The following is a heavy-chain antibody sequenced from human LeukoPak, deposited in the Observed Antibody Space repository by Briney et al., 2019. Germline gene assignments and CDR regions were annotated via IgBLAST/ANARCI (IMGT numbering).Heavy chain of an antibody. J-gene: IGHJ4*02. CDR1: GFSVSSSY. CDR3: AKDSSSSWYYFDY. Sequence: GGSLRLSCAVSGFSVSSSYMAWVRQAPGKGLEWVSITYSDGSTYYAESVKGRFTVSRDNSKNTLYLQMNSLRAEDTAVYYCAKDSSSSWYYFDYWGQGTLVTVSS. CDR2: TYSDGST. D-gene: IGHD6-13*01. V-gene: IGHV3-53*01.